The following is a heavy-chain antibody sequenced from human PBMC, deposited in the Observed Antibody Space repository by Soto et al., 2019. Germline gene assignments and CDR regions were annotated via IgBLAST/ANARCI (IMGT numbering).Heavy chain of an antibody. V-gene: IGHV1-18*01. D-gene: IGHD3-22*01. Sequence: QVQLVQSGAEVKKPGASVKVSCKASGYTFTSYGISWVRQAPGQGLEWLGWISAHDGNTNYAQILQGRVYMTTDTSTSTAYMELRSLRSDDTAVYYCARGGYYDSSGSRNYYYYGMNVWGQGTTVTVSS. J-gene: IGHJ6*02. CDR3: ARGGYYDSSGSRNYYYYGMNV. CDR1: GYTFTSYG. CDR2: ISAHDGNT.